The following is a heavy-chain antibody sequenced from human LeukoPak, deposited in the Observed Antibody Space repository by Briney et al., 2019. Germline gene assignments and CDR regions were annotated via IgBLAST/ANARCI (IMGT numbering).Heavy chain of an antibody. D-gene: IGHD1-1*01. CDR1: GYTFNAYA. Sequence: GASVKVSCKASGYTFNAYAITWVRQAPGQGLEWMGWIRTYNGETHYAEKLQGRVTMTTDTSTSTVYMELRSLTSDDTAVYYCARALFGNDRVSFTEFDFWGQGTLVTVSS. CDR3: ARALFGNDRVSFTEFDF. V-gene: IGHV1-18*01. J-gene: IGHJ4*02. CDR2: IRTYNGET.